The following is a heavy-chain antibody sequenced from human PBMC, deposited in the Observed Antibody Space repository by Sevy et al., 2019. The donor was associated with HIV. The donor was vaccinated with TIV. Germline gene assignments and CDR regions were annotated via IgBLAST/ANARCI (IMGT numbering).Heavy chain of an antibody. J-gene: IGHJ6*03. D-gene: IGHD1-26*01. CDR3: AKRSDGGATYYYYYMDV. CDR2: ISGSGGST. V-gene: IGHV3-23*01. Sequence: GGSLRLSCAASGFTFSSYAMSWVRQAPGKGLEWVSAISGSGGSTYYADSVKGRFTISRDNSKNTLYLQMNSLRAEDTAVYYCAKRSDGGATYYYYYMDVWGKGTTVTVSS. CDR1: GFTFSSYA.